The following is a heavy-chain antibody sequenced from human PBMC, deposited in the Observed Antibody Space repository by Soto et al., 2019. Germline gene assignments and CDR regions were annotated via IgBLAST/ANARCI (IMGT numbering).Heavy chain of an antibody. CDR3: VKLHDISTGYYYLDY. CDR2: ISGSGGRT. J-gene: IGHJ4*02. Sequence: GGSLRLSCAVSGFTFSSYAMSWVRQAPEKGLDWVSAISGSGGRTYYADSVKGRFTISRDNSKNTLYLQMNSLRVEDTAVYYCVKLHDISTGYYYLDYWGQGTLVTVSS. D-gene: IGHD3-9*01. CDR1: GFTFSSYA. V-gene: IGHV3-23*01.